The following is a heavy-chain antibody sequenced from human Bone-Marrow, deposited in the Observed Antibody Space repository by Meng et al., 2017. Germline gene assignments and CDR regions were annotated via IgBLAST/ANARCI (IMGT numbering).Heavy chain of an antibody. D-gene: IGHD1-26*01. V-gene: IGHV6-1*01. CDR2: TYYRSKWYN. CDR3: ARVGAQLFDY. J-gene: IGHJ4*02. Sequence: QHHHCDACLANPSQPPSPTFAILRDTVSSNSAAWNCIRQSPSRGLEWLGRTYYRSKWYNDYAVSVKSRITINPDTSKNQFSLQLNSVTPEDTAVYYCARVGAQLFDYWGQGTLVTASS. CDR1: RDTVSSNSAA.